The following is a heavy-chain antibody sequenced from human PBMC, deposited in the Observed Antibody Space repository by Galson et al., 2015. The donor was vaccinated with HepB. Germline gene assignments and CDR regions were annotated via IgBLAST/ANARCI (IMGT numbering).Heavy chain of an antibody. CDR2: ISVYDGHT. D-gene: IGHD6-19*01. Sequence: SVKVSCKASGYSFTTYGISWVRQAPGQGLEWMGWISVYDGHTGYAQKFQGRVTMTTDTPTSTAFMELRSLGSDDTAVYYCARVDAVAVKGFRSLNGMDVWGQGTTVTVSS. CDR3: ARVDAVAVKGFRSLNGMDV. V-gene: IGHV1-18*01. J-gene: IGHJ6*02. CDR1: GYSFTTYG.